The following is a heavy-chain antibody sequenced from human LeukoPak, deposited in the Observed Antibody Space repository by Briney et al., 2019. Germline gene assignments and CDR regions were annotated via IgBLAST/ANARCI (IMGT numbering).Heavy chain of an antibody. CDR1: GYTLTELS. CDR3: ATVKSGYDRYYFDY. D-gene: IGHD5-12*01. V-gene: IGHV1-24*01. CDR2: FDPEDGET. J-gene: IGHJ4*02. Sequence: ASVKVSCKVSGYTLTELSMHWVRQAPGKGLEWMGGFDPEDGETIYAQKFQGRVTMTEDTSTDTAYMELSSLRSEDTAVYYCATVKSGYDRYYFDYWGQGTLVTVSS.